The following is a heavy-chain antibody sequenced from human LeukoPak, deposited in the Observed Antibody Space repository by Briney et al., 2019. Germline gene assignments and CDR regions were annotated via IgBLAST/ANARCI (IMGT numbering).Heavy chain of an antibody. CDR1: GGSISSYY. Sequence: SETLSLTCTVSGGSISSYYWSWIRQHPGKGLEWIGYIYYSGSTYYNPSLKSRVTISVDTSKNQFSLKLSSVTAADTAVYYCARDIAGYGSGSYHQNWFDPWGQGTLVTVSS. CDR2: IYYSGST. D-gene: IGHD3-10*01. CDR3: ARDIAGYGSGSYHQNWFDP. J-gene: IGHJ5*02. V-gene: IGHV4-59*06.